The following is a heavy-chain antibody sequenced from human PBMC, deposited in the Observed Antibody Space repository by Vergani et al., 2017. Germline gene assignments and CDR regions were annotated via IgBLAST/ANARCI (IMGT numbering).Heavy chain of an antibody. D-gene: IGHD3-16*01. CDR3: ASGKYYSDSTSHFRGRYFDV. J-gene: IGHJ2*01. CDR2: IYNSGNG. CDR1: GDSIISRSYY. Sequence: QMQLQESGPGLVKASETLSLTCTVSGDSIISRSYYWGWIRQPPGKGLEWIGGIYNSGNGDSSSSLKSRVTISADTSTNQFSLRLTSVTAADMAVYYCASGKYYSDSTSHFRGRYFDVWGRGTLVTVPS. V-gene: IGHV4-39*01.